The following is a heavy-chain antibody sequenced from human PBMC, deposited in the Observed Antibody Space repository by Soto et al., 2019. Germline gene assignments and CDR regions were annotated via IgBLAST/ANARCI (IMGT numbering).Heavy chain of an antibody. CDR3: AREGEDIVITSIGVRMDV. Sequence: GGSLRLSXAASGFVFSDYAMHWVSQAPGKGLEWVAVIWFDGVKKTYADFVKGRFTVSRDDSKNTLYLQMSSLRVEDTAVYYCAREGEDIVITSIGVRMDVWGQGTTVTVSS. J-gene: IGHJ6*02. D-gene: IGHD2-8*01. V-gene: IGHV3-33*01. CDR2: IWFDGVKK. CDR1: GFVFSDYA.